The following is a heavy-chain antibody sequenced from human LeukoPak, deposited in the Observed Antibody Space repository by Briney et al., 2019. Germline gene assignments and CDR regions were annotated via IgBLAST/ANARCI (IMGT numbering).Heavy chain of an antibody. D-gene: IGHD5-12*01. V-gene: IGHV1-8*01. CDR2: MNPNSGNT. Sequence: GASVKVSRRASGYTFTSHDINWVRQATGQGLEWMGWMNPNSGNTGYAQKFQGRVTMTRDTAISTAYMELSSLRSDDTAVYYCVTGVLSGPQTDAFDIWGQGTMVTVSS. CDR1: GYTFTSHD. J-gene: IGHJ3*02. CDR3: VTGVLSGPQTDAFDI.